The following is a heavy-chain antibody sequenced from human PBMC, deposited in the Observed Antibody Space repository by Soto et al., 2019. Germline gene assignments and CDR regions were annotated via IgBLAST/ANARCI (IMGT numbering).Heavy chain of an antibody. V-gene: IGHV4-4*02. J-gene: IGHJ6*02. CDR2: IYHSGST. Sequence: QVQLQESGPGLVKPSGTLSLTCAVSGGSISSSNWWSWVRQPPGQGLEWIGEIYHSGSTNYNPSLMSRLNISVDRSKTQLSLKLRSVAAADTAVYYCTRDMIYGSERSHYYYAMAVWGRGTTVTVSS. CDR3: TRDMIYGSERSHYYYAMAV. CDR1: GGSISSSNW. D-gene: IGHD3-10*01.